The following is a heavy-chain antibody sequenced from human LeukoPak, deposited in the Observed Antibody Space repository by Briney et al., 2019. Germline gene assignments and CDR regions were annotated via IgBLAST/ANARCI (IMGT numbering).Heavy chain of an antibody. J-gene: IGHJ4*02. D-gene: IGHD6-13*01. Sequence: SETLSLTCTVSGVSMRNHYWSWIRQPPRKKLEWIGYIYDSETTNYNPSLKSRVTMSLDTSKNQFSLKLTSVTAADTALYYCATRPGGSTWHGVFDFWSRGTLVTVSS. V-gene: IGHV4-59*11. CDR3: ATRPGGSTWHGVFDF. CDR2: IYDSETT. CDR1: GVSMRNHY.